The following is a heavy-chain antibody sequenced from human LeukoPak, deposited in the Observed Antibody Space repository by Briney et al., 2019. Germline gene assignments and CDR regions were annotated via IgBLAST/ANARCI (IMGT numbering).Heavy chain of an antibody. CDR3: VYGDYPLTY. V-gene: IGHV3-66*01. J-gene: IGHJ4*02. D-gene: IGHD4-17*01. CDR2: IYTNGNT. Sequence: GGSLRLSCVASGLTVTNNYWNWVRQPPGKGPEWISLIYTNGNTQYADSVKGRFTFSRDISKNTLYLQMNSLRVEDTGVYYCVYGDYPLTYWGQGTLVSVSP. CDR1: GLTVTNNY.